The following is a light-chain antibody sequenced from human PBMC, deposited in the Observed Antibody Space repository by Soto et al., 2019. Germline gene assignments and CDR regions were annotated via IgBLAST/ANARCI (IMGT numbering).Light chain of an antibody. CDR3: QQTYFTPVT. Sequence: IQMNISPSSLSAYAPARVTITCRASQSISSYLNWYQKKPGKAPKLLIYAASTLHSGVPSRFSGSGSGTDFTLIISSLQPEDFATFYCQQTYFTPVTFGQGRLLENK. V-gene: IGKV1-39*01. J-gene: IGKJ5*01. CDR2: AAS. CDR1: QSISSY.